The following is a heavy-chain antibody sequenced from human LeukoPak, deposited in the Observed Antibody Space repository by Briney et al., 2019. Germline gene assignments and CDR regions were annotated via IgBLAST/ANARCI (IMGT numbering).Heavy chain of an antibody. V-gene: IGHV3-48*03. CDR1: GFTFGIYE. CDR2: VSSSGTTM. D-gene: IGHD4-17*01. J-gene: IGHJ4*02. CDR3: ARVAGEDGDYFFDY. Sequence: GGPLRLSCAASGFTFGIYEMNWVRQAPGKGLEWVSYVSSSGTTMYYADSVKGRFTISRDNAKNSLYLQMNSLRAEDTALYYCARVAGEDGDYFFDYWGQGTLVTVSS.